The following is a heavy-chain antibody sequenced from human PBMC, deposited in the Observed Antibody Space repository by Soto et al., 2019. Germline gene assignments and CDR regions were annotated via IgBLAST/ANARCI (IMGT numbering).Heavy chain of an antibody. Sequence: KPSETLSLTCTVSGGSMSTYYWSWIRQSPGKGLEWIGYIYSSGSTNYNPSLKSRVSISVDTSKNQFSLRLSSVTAADTAVYYCARNRAVAGCDYWGQGTLVTVSS. CDR3: ARNRAVAGCDY. V-gene: IGHV4-59*01. D-gene: IGHD6-19*01. CDR2: IYSSGST. CDR1: GGSMSTYY. J-gene: IGHJ4*02.